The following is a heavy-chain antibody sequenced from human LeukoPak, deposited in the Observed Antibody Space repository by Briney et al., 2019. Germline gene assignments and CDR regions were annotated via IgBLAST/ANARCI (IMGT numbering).Heavy chain of an antibody. CDR1: GGSISSSSYY. V-gene: IGHV4-39*07. J-gene: IGHJ5*02. D-gene: IGHD2-2*01. CDR3: ARALHRYCSSTSCYWGFDP. Sequence: SETLSLTCTVSGGSISSSSYYWGWIRQPPGKGLEWIGSIYYSGSTYYNPSLKSRVTISVDKSKNQFSLKLSSVTAADTAVYYCARALHRYCSSTSCYWGFDPWGQGTLVTVSS. CDR2: IYYSGST.